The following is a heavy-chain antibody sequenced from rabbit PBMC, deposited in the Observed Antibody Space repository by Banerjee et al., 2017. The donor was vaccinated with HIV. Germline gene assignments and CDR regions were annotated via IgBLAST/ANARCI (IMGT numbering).Heavy chain of an antibody. Sequence: QQQLEESGGGLVKPGGTLTLTCKASGIDFSSYYWICWVRQAPGKGLEWIACIYAGSSGSTYYASWAKGRFTISKTSSTTVTLQMTSLTAADTATYFCARDVMGNLWGQGTLVTVS. D-gene: IGHD6-1*01. V-gene: IGHV1S45*01. CDR3: ARDVMGNL. CDR1: GIDFSSYYW. J-gene: IGHJ4*01. CDR2: IYAGSSGST.